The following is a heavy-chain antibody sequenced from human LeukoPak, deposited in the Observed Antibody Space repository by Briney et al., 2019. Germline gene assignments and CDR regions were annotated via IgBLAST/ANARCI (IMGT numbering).Heavy chain of an antibody. V-gene: IGHV3-23*01. CDR2: ISGSGGTT. D-gene: IGHD2-21*02. CDR3: AKEPLYCGGDCYEPFDY. Sequence: GGSLRLSCAASGFTFSSYAMSWVRQAPGKGLVWVSAISGSGGTTYYADSVKGRFTISRDNSKNTLYLQMNSLRAEDTAVYYCAKEPLYCGGDCYEPFDYWGQGTLVTVSS. CDR1: GFTFSSYA. J-gene: IGHJ4*02.